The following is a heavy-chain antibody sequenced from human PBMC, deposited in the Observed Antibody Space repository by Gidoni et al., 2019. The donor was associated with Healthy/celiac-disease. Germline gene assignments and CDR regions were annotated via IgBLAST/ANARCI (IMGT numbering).Heavy chain of an antibody. Sequence: EVQLVESGGGLVQPGGSLRLSCAASGFTFSSYSMNWVRQAPGKGLEWVSYISSSSSTIYYADSVKGRFTISRDNAKNSLYLQMNSLRAEDTAVYYCARGYDSSGYYPHYYYGMDVWGQGTTVTVSS. V-gene: IGHV3-48*01. CDR3: ARGYDSSGYYPHYYYGMDV. CDR2: ISSSSSTI. D-gene: IGHD3-22*01. CDR1: GFTFSSYS. J-gene: IGHJ6*02.